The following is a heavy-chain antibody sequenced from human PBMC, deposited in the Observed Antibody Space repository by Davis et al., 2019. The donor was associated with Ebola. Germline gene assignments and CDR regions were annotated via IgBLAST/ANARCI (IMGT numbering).Heavy chain of an antibody. Sequence: ASVKVSCKASGYTFTDYYMHWVRQAPGQGLEWMGRINPNSGGTNYAQKFEGRVTMTRDTSISTAYMELSRVRSDDTAVYYCARVFKGEDSSGYHGHYFDYWGQGSLVTVSS. CDR3: ARVFKGEDSSGYHGHYFDY. CDR2: INPNSGGT. V-gene: IGHV1-2*06. CDR1: GYTFTDYY. D-gene: IGHD3-22*01. J-gene: IGHJ4*02.